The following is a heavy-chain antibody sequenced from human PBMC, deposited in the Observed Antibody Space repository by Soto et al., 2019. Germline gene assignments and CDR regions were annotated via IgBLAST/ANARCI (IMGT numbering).Heavy chain of an antibody. CDR2: IYYSGST. Sequence: PSETLSLTCTVSSGSISSGGYYWTWIRQHPGKGLEWIGHIYYSGSTYYNPSLNGRATMSVDTSKNQLSLKLNSVTAADTAVYYCARGFGSPYYVDAFNIWGQGTMVTVSS. CDR1: SGSISSGGYY. V-gene: IGHV4-31*03. D-gene: IGHD3-22*01. J-gene: IGHJ3*02. CDR3: ARGFGSPYYVDAFNI.